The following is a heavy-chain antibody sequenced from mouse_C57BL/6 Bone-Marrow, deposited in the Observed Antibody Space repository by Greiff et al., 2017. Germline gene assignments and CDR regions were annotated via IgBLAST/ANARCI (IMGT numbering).Heavy chain of an antibody. D-gene: IGHD1-2*01. Sequence: EVNVVESGGGLVKPGGSLKLSCAASGFTFSDYGMHWVRQAPEKGLEWVAYISSGSSTIYYADTVKGRFTISRDNATNTPFLQMTSLRSEDTAMYYCARGRRHCAMDYWGQGTSVTVSS. CDR3: ARGRRHCAMDY. CDR2: ISSGSSTI. V-gene: IGHV5-17*01. J-gene: IGHJ4*01. CDR1: GFTFSDYG.